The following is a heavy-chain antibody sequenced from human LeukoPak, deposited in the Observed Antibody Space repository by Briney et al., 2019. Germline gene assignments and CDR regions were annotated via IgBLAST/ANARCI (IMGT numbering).Heavy chain of an antibody. D-gene: IGHD2-2*02. CDR1: GYSITSGYN. CDR3: VRYCSSTTCYTRAVDY. V-gene: IGHV4-38-2*02. J-gene: IGHJ4*02. CDR2: IYHSGSA. Sequence: KSSETLSLTCTVSGYSITSGYNWAWIRQPPGKVLEWIGSIYHSGSAYYNPSLKSRVTISVDTSKNQFSLKLSSVTAPDTAVYYCVRYCSSTTCYTRAVDYWGQGTLVTVSS.